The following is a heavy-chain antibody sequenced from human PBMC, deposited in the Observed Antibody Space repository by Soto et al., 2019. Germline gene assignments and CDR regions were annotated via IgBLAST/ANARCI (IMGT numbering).Heavy chain of an antibody. V-gene: IGHV1-69*13. J-gene: IGHJ4*02. CDR3: ARGYYYGSGRLAPLDY. Sequence: SVKVSCKASVGTFSSYAIIWVRQAPGQGLEWMGGIIPIFGTANYAQKFQGRVTITADESTSTAYMELSSLRSEDTAVYYCARGYYYGSGRLAPLDYWGQGTLVTVSS. D-gene: IGHD3-10*01. CDR2: IIPIFGTA. CDR1: VGTFSSYA.